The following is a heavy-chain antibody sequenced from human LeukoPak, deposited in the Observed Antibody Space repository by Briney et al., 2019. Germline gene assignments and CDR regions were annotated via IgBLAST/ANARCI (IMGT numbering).Heavy chain of an antibody. CDR3: ARDPYSSTWSYGMDV. J-gene: IGHJ6*02. CDR2: IKQDGSEE. V-gene: IGHV3-7*05. D-gene: IGHD6-6*01. CDR1: GFTFSSYW. Sequence: GGSLRLSCAASGFTFSSYWMSWVRHAPGKGLEWVANIKQDGSEEVYVDSVKGRFTISRGNAKNSLFLQMNTLRAEDTAVYYCARDPYSSTWSYGMDVWGQGTTVTVSS.